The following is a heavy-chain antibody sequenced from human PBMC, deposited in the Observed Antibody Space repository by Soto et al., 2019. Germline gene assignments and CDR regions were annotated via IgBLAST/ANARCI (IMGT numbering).Heavy chain of an antibody. Sequence: TLSLTGTVSGGSISSGGYYWSWIRQHPGKGLEWIGYIYYSGSTYYNPSLKSRVTISVDTSKNQFSLKLSSVTAADTAVYYCARDGFSGSLGNWFDPWGQGTLVTVS. V-gene: IGHV4-31*03. J-gene: IGHJ5*02. D-gene: IGHD1-26*01. CDR2: IYYSGST. CDR3: ARDGFSGSLGNWFDP. CDR1: GGSISSGGYY.